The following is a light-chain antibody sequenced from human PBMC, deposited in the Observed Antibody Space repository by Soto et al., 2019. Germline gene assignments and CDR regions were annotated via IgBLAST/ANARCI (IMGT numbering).Light chain of an antibody. Sequence: EIVMTQSPATLSVSPGERATLSCRASQSVSSNLAWYQQKPGQAPRLLIYGASTRATGIPARFSGSGSGTEFTLTISSLQSEDFAVYYCQQYNNWPPKFTFGPVTKVDIK. J-gene: IGKJ3*01. CDR2: GAS. V-gene: IGKV3-15*01. CDR3: QQYNNWPPKFT. CDR1: QSVSSN.